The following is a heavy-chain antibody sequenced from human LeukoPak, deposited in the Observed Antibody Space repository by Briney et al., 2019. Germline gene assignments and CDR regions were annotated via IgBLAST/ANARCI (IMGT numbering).Heavy chain of an antibody. D-gene: IGHD6-19*01. J-gene: IGHJ4*02. CDR2: TYYNSKWYN. V-gene: IGHV6-1*01. Sequence: SQTLSLTCAISGDSLSSNSAAWNWIRQSPSRGLEWMGRTYYNSKWYNDYAVSLKSRITINPDTSKNQFSLQLNSVTPEDTAVCYCAKDSGWRFDHWGQGTLVTVTS. CDR3: AKDSGWRFDH. CDR1: GDSLSSNSAA.